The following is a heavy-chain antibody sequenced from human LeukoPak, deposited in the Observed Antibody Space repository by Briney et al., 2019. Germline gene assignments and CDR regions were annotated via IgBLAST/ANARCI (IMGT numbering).Heavy chain of an antibody. J-gene: IGHJ4*02. Sequence: GGSLRLSCAASGFTFSTYSMNWVRQAPGKGLEWVSAVTASGVDTFYADSVKGRFTVSRDNSKNTLYLHMNSLRAEDTAVYYCAKSDYGYYFDYWGQGILVTVSS. D-gene: IGHD4-17*01. CDR2: VTASGVDT. V-gene: IGHV3-23*01. CDR1: GFTFSTYS. CDR3: AKSDYGYYFDY.